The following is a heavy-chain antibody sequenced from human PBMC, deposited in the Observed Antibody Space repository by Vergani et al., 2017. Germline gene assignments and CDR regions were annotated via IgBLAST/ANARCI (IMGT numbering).Heavy chain of an antibody. Sequence: QVQLVQSGAEVKKPGSSVKVSCKASGGTFSSYAISWVRQAPGQGLEWMGGIIPIFGTANYAQKFQGRVTITADESTSTAYMELSSLISEDTAVYYCARSSSRSYYGGDYYYYGMDVWRQGTTVTVSS. V-gene: IGHV1-69*12. CDR2: IIPIFGTA. J-gene: IGHJ6*02. CDR1: GGTFSSYA. CDR3: ARSSSRSYYGGDYYYYGMDV. D-gene: IGHD1-26*01.